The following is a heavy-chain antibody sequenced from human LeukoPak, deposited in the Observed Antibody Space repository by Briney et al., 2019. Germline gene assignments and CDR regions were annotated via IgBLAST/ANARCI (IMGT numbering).Heavy chain of an antibody. Sequence: SETLSLTCTVSGGSISSGGYYWSWIRQHPGKGLEWIGYIYYSGRTYYNPSLKSRVTISVDASKNQFSLKLSSVTAADTAVYYCARVSSGYDRPNWFDPWGQGTLVTVSS. CDR1: GGSISSGGYY. J-gene: IGHJ5*02. D-gene: IGHD5-12*01. V-gene: IGHV4-31*03. CDR3: ARVSSGYDRPNWFDP. CDR2: IYYSGRT.